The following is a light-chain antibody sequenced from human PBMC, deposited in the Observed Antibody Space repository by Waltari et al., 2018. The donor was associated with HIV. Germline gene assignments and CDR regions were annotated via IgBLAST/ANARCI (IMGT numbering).Light chain of an antibody. CDR1: RSNIGNNQ. J-gene: IGLJ1*01. CDR2: DNN. Sequence: QSVLTQPPSVSAAPGQKVTISCSGRRSNIGNNQVSRYQQFPGTAPKLLIYDNNKRPSGIPDRFSASKSGTSATLGITGLQTGDEAEYYCGAWDSSLSAVVFGTGTKVTVL. V-gene: IGLV1-51*01. CDR3: GAWDSSLSAVV.